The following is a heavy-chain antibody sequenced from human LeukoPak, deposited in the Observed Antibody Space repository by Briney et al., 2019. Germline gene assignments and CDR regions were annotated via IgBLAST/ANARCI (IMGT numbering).Heavy chain of an antibody. V-gene: IGHV2-70*17. D-gene: IGHD2-15*01. CDR1: GFSLSTPEMC. CDR2: IDWDDDK. Sequence: SGPALVKPTQTLTLTCTLSGFSLSTPEMCVTWIRQPPGKALEWLARIDWDDDKFYSPSLRTRLTISKDTPKNQVVLRMTNMDPVDTGTYYCARMTPDSPSFDYWGQGALITVSS. J-gene: IGHJ4*02. CDR3: ARMTPDSPSFDY.